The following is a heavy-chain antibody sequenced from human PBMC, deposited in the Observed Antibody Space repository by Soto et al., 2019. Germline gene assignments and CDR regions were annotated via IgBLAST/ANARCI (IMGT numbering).Heavy chain of an antibody. J-gene: IGHJ4*02. D-gene: IGHD3-22*01. CDR2: IYHSGST. Sequence: PSETLSLTCAVSGGSISSSNWWSWVRQPPGKGLEWIGEIYHSGSTNYNPSLKSRVTISVDKSKNQFSLKLSSVTAADTAVYYCARHVTSDYYDSSGYFDYWGQGTLVTVSS. CDR1: GGSISSSNW. V-gene: IGHV4-4*02. CDR3: ARHVTSDYYDSSGYFDY.